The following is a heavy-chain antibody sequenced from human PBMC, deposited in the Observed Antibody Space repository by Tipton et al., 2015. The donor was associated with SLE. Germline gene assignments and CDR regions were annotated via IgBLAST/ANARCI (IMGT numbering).Heavy chain of an antibody. V-gene: IGHV4-31*03. CDR3: ARRWAPDYDFWSGYWYYFDY. D-gene: IGHD3-3*01. Sequence: TLSLTCTVSGGSISSGGYYWSWIRQHPGKGLEWIGYIYYSGSTYYNPSLKSRVTISVDTSKNQFSLKLSSVIAADTAVYYCARRWAPDYDFWSGYWYYFDYWGQGTLVTVSS. CDR1: GGSISSGGYY. J-gene: IGHJ4*02. CDR2: IYYSGST.